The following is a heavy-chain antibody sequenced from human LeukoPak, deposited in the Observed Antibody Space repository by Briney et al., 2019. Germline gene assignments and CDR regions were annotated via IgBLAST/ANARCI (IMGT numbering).Heavy chain of an antibody. CDR1: GFTDSSNY. Sequence: PARSLRLSCAASGFTDSSNYMSWVRQAPGKGLEWVSVIYSGGSTYYADSVKGRFTISRHNSKNTLYLQMNSLRAEDTAVYYCARSAHDSSGYYDYWGQGTLVTVSS. J-gene: IGHJ4*02. CDR3: ARSAHDSSGYYDY. CDR2: IYSGGST. V-gene: IGHV3-53*04. D-gene: IGHD3-22*01.